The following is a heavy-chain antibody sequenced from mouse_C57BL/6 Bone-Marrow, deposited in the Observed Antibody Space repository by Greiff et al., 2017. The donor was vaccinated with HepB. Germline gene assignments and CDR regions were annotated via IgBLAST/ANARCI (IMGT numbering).Heavy chain of an antibody. Sequence: VQLQQPGAELVKPGASVKMSCKASGYTFTSYWITWVKQRPGQGLEWIGDIYPGSGSTNYNEKFKSKATLTVDTSSSTAYMQHSSLTSEDSAVYYCARPYYYGSSYYFDYWGQGTTLTVSS. J-gene: IGHJ2*01. CDR3: ARPYYYGSSYYFDY. CDR2: IYPGSGST. V-gene: IGHV1-55*01. CDR1: GYTFTSYW. D-gene: IGHD1-1*01.